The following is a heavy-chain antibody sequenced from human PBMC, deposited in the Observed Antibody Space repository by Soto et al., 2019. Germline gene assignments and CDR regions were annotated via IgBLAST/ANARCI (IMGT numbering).Heavy chain of an antibody. J-gene: IGHJ6*02. V-gene: IGHV3-48*03. Sequence: EVQLVESGGGLVQPGGSLRLSCAASGFTFSSYEMNWVRQAPGKGLEWVSYISSSGSTIYYADSVKGRFTISRDNAKNSLYLQMNSLRAEDTAVYYCASLYDTAMVLYYGMDVWGQGTTVTVSS. CDR2: ISSSGSTI. CDR3: ASLYDTAMVLYYGMDV. D-gene: IGHD5-18*01. CDR1: GFTFSSYE.